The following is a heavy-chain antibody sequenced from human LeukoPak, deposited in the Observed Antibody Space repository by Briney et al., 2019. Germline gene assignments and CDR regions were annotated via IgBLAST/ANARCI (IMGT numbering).Heavy chain of an antibody. Sequence: PGGSLRLSCAASGFTFSSYAMHWLRQAPGKGLEWVAIISYDGSNKYYADSMKGRFTISRDNSKNTLSLQMNSLRAEDTAVYYCAKTSPPYFDWAPVDSWGQGTLVTVSS. V-gene: IGHV3-30*04. CDR1: GFTFSSYA. J-gene: IGHJ4*02. CDR3: AKTSPPYFDWAPVDS. D-gene: IGHD3-9*01. CDR2: ISYDGSNK.